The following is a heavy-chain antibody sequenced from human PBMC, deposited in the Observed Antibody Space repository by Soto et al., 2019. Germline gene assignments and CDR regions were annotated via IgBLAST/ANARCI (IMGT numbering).Heavy chain of an antibody. J-gene: IGHJ6*02. Sequence: GGSLRLSCAASGFTFSSYGMHWVRQAPGKGLEWVAVISYDGSNKYYADSVKGRFTISRDNSKNTLYLQMNSLRAEDTAVYYCAKDSEYYYGSGSYYNPRDYYYGMDVWGQGTTVTVS. CDR2: ISYDGSNK. V-gene: IGHV3-30*18. CDR3: AKDSEYYYGSGSYYNPRDYYYGMDV. CDR1: GFTFSSYG. D-gene: IGHD3-10*01.